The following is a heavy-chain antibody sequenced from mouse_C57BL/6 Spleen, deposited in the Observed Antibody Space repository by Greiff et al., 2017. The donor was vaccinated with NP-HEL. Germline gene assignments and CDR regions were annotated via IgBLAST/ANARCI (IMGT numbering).Heavy chain of an antibody. CDR1: GYTFTSYW. CDR3: ARVLRYPGGYYYAMDY. Sequence: QVQLQQPGAELVMPGASVKLSCKASGYTFTSYWMHWVKQRPGQGLEWIGEIDPSDSYTNYTQKFKGKSTLTVDKASSTAYMQLSSLTSEDSAVYYCARVLRYPGGYYYAMDYWGQGTSVTVSS. J-gene: IGHJ4*01. CDR2: IDPSDSYT. D-gene: IGHD1-1*01. V-gene: IGHV1-69*01.